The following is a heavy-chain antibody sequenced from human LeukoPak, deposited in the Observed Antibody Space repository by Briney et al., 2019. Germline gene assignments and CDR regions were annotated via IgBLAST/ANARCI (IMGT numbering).Heavy chain of an antibody. J-gene: IGHJ1*01. D-gene: IGHD1-26*01. CDR1: GFTSSDYY. V-gene: IGHV3-11*01. Sequence: GGSLRLSCAASGFTSSDYYMSWIRQAPGKGLEWVSYISSSGSTIYYADSVKGRFTISRDNAKNSLYLQMNSLRAEDTAVYYCARASGGSHLPALYFQHWGQGTLVTVSS. CDR2: ISSSGSTI. CDR3: ARASGGSHLPALYFQH.